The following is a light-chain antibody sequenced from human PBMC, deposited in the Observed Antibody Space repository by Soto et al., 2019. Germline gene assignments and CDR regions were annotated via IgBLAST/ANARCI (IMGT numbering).Light chain of an antibody. CDR2: DVN. J-gene: IGLJ1*01. V-gene: IGLV2-14*03. CDR3: SSYTASAPFYI. CDR1: RTDVDGYDY. Sequence: QSALTQPASVSGSPGQSITISCTGARTDVDGYDYVTWYQQHPGQAPKLMLYDVNNRPSGVSHRFSGSKSGDTASLTISGLQAEDDADYYCSSYTASAPFYIFGTGTKLTVL.